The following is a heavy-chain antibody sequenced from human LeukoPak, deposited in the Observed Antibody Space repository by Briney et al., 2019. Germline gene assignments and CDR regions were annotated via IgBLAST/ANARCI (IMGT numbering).Heavy chain of an antibody. Sequence: SETLSLTCTFSGTSISSRNYYWGWIRQPPGKGLEWIGSIFDSGTTYYNPSLKSRVTISVDTSKNQFSLKLRSVTAADTAVYYCAGRTIAVSKDAFDYWGQGTLVTVSS. CDR1: GTSISSRNYY. J-gene: IGHJ4*02. CDR3: AGRTIAVSKDAFDY. CDR2: IFDSGTT. D-gene: IGHD6-19*01. V-gene: IGHV4-39*01.